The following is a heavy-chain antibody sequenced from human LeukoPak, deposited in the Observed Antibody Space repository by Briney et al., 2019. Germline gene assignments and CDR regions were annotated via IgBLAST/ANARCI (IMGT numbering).Heavy chain of an antibody. CDR3: AGGAGWLIDY. J-gene: IGHJ4*02. Sequence: GGSLRLSCAASGFSFGRHWMNWIRQAPGKGLEWVANIRQDGSEKNYVDSVKGRFTISRDNAKNSLFLQMDSLRAEDTAVYYCAGGAGWLIDYWGQGTLVTVSS. CDR1: GFSFGRHW. D-gene: IGHD3-16*01. CDR2: IRQDGSEK. V-gene: IGHV3-7*03.